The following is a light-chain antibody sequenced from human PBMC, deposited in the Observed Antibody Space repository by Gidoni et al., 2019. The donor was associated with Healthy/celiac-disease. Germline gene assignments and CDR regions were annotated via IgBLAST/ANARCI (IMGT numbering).Light chain of an antibody. CDR3: CSYAGSNTFVV. CDR1: SSNIGTYNL. J-gene: IGLJ2*01. CDR2: EGS. V-gene: IGLV2-23*03. Sequence: QSALTQPASVSRSPGPSITISCTGTSSNIGTYNLVSWYQQHPGKAPKLMIYEGSKRPSGVSNRFSGSKAGNTAYLTISGLQAEDEADYYCCSYAGSNTFVVFGGGTKLTVL.